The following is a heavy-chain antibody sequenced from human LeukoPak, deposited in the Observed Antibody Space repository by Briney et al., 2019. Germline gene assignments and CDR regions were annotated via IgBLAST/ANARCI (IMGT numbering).Heavy chain of an antibody. V-gene: IGHV4-59*01. D-gene: IGHD5-24*01. J-gene: IGHJ5*02. Sequence: PSETLSLTCTVSGGSISSYYWSRIRQPPGKGPEWIGYIYYSGSTNYNPSLKSRVTISVDTSKNQFSLKLSSVTAADTAVYYCARDREMATQSGWFDPWGQGTLVTVSS. CDR2: IYYSGST. CDR3: ARDREMATQSGWFDP. CDR1: GGSISSYY.